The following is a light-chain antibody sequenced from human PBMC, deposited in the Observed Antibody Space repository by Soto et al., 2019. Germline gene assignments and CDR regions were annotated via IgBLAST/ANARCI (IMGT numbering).Light chain of an antibody. CDR3: QQYDDLPLT. V-gene: IGKV1-33*01. Sequence: DIQLTQSPSSLSASVGDRITITCQASRDIAHYLSWYQQKPGKAPQLLVYDASKLQTGVPSRFSGCASGTDFTFAISSLQPEDRATYFCQQYDDLPLTFGGGTKVEIK. CDR2: DAS. J-gene: IGKJ4*01. CDR1: RDIAHY.